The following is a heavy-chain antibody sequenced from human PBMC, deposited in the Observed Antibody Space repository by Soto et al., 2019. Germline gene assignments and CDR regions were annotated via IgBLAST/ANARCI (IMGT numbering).Heavy chain of an antibody. J-gene: IGHJ4*02. D-gene: IGHD1-26*01. CDR1: GFTFSSYA. CDR3: ARLGSGSYYDY. Sequence: EVQLLESGGGLVQPGGSLRLSCAASGFTFSSYAMRWVRQAPVKGLEWVSAISGSGDSTYYADSVKGRFTISRDNSKNTLYLQMNSLRAEDTAVYYCARLGSGSYYDYWGQGTLVTVSS. CDR2: ISGSGDST. V-gene: IGHV3-23*01.